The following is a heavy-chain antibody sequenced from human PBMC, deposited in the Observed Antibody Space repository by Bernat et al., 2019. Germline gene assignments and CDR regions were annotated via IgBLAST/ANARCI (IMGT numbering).Heavy chain of an antibody. CDR3: ARIDGP. V-gene: IGHV3-7*04. J-gene: IGHJ5*02. CDR2: IKEDGSEK. CDR1: GFTLSNYW. Sequence: EVQLVESGGGLVKPGGSLRLSCAASGFTLSNYWMSWVRQAPGRGLEWVASIKEDGSEKYYVDSVKGRFIITRDNAKNSLFLQVNSLRAEDTDMYYCARIDGPWGQGTLVTVSS.